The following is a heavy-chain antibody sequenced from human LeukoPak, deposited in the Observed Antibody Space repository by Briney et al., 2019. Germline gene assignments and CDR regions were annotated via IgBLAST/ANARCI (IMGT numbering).Heavy chain of an antibody. CDR2: ISGSGGST. V-gene: IGHV3-23*01. CDR1: GFTFSNYA. D-gene: IGHD6-13*01. J-gene: IGHJ4*02. CDR3: AKRGSSWYFDY. Sequence: GGSLRLSCADSGFTFSNYAMTWVRQAPGKGLEWVSGISGSGGSTYYADSVKGRFTISRDNPKNTLYLQTNSLRAEDTAVYYCAKRGSSWYFDYWGQGTLVTVSS.